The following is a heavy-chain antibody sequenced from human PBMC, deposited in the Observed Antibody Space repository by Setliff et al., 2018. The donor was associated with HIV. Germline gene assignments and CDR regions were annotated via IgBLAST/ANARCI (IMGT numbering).Heavy chain of an antibody. CDR1: GFTFSIYS. V-gene: IGHV3-21*05. Sequence: PGGSLRLSCAASGFTFSIYSMNWVRQAPGKGLEWVSYISSSSRSKYYADSVKGRFTISRDNAKNSLYLQMNSLTAEDTAVYYCARDVSWRVRTYIDYWGQGALVTVSS. CDR2: ISSSSRSK. D-gene: IGHD3-3*01. CDR3: ARDVSWRVRTYIDY. J-gene: IGHJ4*02.